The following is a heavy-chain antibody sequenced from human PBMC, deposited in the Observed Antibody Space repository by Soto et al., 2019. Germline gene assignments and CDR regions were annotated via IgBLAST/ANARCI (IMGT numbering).Heavy chain of an antibody. CDR1: GGAISSGGYY. CDR3: ARDVRFGDYYGMDV. D-gene: IGHD3-10*01. J-gene: IGHJ6*01. V-gene: IGHV4-31*03. CDR2: IYYSGST. Sequence: QVQLQESGPGLVKPSQTLSLTCTVSGGAISSGGYYWSWIRQHQGKVLEWIAYIYYSGSTYYNQSLKSRVNISVDTSKNQFSLKLSSVTAADTAVYYCARDVRFGDYYGMDVWGQGTTVTVSS.